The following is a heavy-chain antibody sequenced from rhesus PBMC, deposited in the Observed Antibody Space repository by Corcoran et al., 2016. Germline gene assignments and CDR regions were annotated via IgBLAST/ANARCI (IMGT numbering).Heavy chain of an antibody. V-gene: IGHV4-173*01. CDR2: ISGIGGSN. J-gene: IGHJ4*01. CDR1: GGSISSNY. D-gene: IGHD3-3*01. Sequence: QLQLQASGPGLVKPSETLSLTCAVSGGSISSNYWSWIRQPPGKGVGWIGRISGIGGSNDYNPSLNTRDTRSTSTSKNQVSLKLSSVTAADSAVYDCARDRRNFWSGESNYFDYWGQGVLVTVSS. CDR3: ARDRRNFWSGESNYFDY.